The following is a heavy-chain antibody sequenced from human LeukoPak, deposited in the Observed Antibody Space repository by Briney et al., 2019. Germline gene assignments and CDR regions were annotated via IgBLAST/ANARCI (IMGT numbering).Heavy chain of an antibody. V-gene: IGHV4-4*02. Sequence: PSGTLSLTCAVSGGSISSSNWWSWVRQPPGKGLEWIGEIYHSGSTNYNPSLKSRVTISADKSKNQFSLKLSSVTAADTAVYYCARLRYGDYEEWSWFDPWGQGTLVTVSS. CDR3: ARLRYGDYEEWSWFDP. CDR2: IYHSGST. CDR1: GGSISSSNW. J-gene: IGHJ5*02. D-gene: IGHD4-17*01.